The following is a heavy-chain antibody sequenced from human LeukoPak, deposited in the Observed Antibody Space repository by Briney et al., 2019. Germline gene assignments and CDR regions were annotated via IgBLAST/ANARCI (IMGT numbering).Heavy chain of an antibody. CDR3: ARDFHRRVYDSSGYSPY. Sequence: GGSLRLSCAASGFTFSSYSMNWVRQAPGKGLECVSYVSSSSSTIYYADSVKGRFTISRDNAKNSLYLQMNSLRAEDTAVYYCARDFHRRVYDSSGYSPYWGQGTLVTVSS. CDR1: GFTFSSYS. CDR2: VSSSSSTI. D-gene: IGHD3-22*01. V-gene: IGHV3-48*01. J-gene: IGHJ4*02.